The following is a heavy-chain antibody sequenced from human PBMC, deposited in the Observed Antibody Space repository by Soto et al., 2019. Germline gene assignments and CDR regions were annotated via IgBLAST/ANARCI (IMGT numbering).Heavy chain of an antibody. D-gene: IGHD6-6*01. Sequence: SETLPPTCTVSGGSISSSTYYWDWIRQPPGKGLEWIGAVYYTGHRRYNPSPESRVTMSVNTSKDQFTLKLSSVTLTDTTVYFCARGSSSSLGSLLDPWARRILVTVSS. V-gene: IGHV4-39*01. CDR1: GGSISSSTYY. J-gene: IGHJ5*02. CDR3: ARGSSSSLGSLLDP. CDR2: VYYTGHR.